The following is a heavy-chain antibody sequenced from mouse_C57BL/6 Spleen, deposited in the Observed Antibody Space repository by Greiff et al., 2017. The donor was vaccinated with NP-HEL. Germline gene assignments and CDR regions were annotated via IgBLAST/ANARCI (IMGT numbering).Heavy chain of an antibody. J-gene: IGHJ4*01. D-gene: IGHD2-4*01. CDR2: IWTDGGT. Sequence: QVQLQQSGPGLVAPSQSLSITCTVSGFSFTSYAISWVRQPPGKGLEWLGVIWTDGGTNYNSALKSRLSISKDNSKSQVFLKMNSLQTDDTARYYCARNSGYYDYDYAMDYWGQGTSVTVSS. V-gene: IGHV2-9-1*01. CDR1: GFSFTSYA. CDR3: ARNSGYYDYDYAMDY.